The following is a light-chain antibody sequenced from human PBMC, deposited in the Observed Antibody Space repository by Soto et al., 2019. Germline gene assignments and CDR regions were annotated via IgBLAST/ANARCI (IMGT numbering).Light chain of an antibody. V-gene: IGLV1-47*02. CDR1: SFNIGFNY. CDR3: AAWDDSLSGGV. J-gene: IGLJ1*01. Sequence: QSALTQPPSASGTPGQTVTISCSGSSFNIGFNYVYWYQQLPGMAPKLLIHSNDDRPSGVPDRFSGSKSGTSASLAISGLRSEDEAEYYCAAWDDSLSGGVFGTGTKLTVL. CDR2: SND.